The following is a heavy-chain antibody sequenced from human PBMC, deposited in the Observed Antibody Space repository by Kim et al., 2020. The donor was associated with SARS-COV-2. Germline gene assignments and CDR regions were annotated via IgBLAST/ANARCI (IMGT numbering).Heavy chain of an antibody. V-gene: IGHV3-21*01. Sequence: GGSLRLSCAASGFTFSSYSMNWVRQAPGKGLEWVSSISSSSSSYIYYADSVKGRFTISRDNAKNSLYLQMNSLRAEDTAVYYCARDGSVGYYDSSGQIDYWGQGTLVTVSS. CDR2: ISSSSSSYI. CDR1: GFTFSSYS. D-gene: IGHD3-22*01. J-gene: IGHJ4*02. CDR3: ARDGSVGYYDSSGQIDY.